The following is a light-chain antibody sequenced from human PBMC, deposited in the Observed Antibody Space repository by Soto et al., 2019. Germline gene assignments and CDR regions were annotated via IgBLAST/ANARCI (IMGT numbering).Light chain of an antibody. J-gene: IGLJ2*01. CDR3: NSHTSRNLVL. CDR1: SSDVGGYDA. V-gene: IGLV2-14*03. Sequence: QSVLTQPASVSGSPGQSITISCTGTSSDVGGYDAVSWYQHHPGKAPKLMIYDVSNRPTGVSNRFSGSKSGNTASLTISGLQAEDEADYYCNSHTSRNLVLFGGGTKVTVL. CDR2: DVS.